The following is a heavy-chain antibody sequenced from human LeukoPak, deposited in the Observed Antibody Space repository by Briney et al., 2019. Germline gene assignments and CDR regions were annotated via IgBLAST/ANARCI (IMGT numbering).Heavy chain of an antibody. D-gene: IGHD2-15*01. J-gene: IGHJ4*02. CDR3: AKDGPVGYCSGGSCYSASYFDY. Sequence: PGGSLRLSCAASGFTFSDYYMSWIRQAPGKGLEWVSYISSSGSTIYYADSVKGRFTISRDNAKNSLYLQMNSLRAEDTAVYYCAKDGPVGYCSGGSCYSASYFDYWGQGTLVTVSS. CDR1: GFTFSDYY. CDR2: ISSSGSTI. V-gene: IGHV3-11*01.